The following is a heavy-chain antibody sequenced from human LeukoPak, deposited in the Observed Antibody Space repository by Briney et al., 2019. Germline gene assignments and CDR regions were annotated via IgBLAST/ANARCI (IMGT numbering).Heavy chain of an antibody. CDR3: ARDQYYYDSSGYPLSY. Sequence: TIYYADSVKGRFTISRDNAKNSLYLQMNSLRAEDTAVYYCARDQYYYDSSGYPLSYWGQGTLVTVSS. V-gene: IGHV3-11*01. CDR2: TI. D-gene: IGHD3-22*01. J-gene: IGHJ4*02.